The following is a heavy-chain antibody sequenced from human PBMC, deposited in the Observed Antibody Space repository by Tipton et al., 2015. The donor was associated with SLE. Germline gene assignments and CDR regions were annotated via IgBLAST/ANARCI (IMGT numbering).Heavy chain of an antibody. J-gene: IGHJ1*01. Sequence: TLSLTCAVYGGSFSGYYWSWIRQPPGKGLEWIGSIYYSGSTYYNPSLKSRVTISVDTSKNQFSLKLSSVTAADTAVYYCARGPDRHKGQYFQHWGQGTLVTVSS. CDR3: ARGPDRHKGQYFQH. CDR1: GGSFSGYY. V-gene: IGHV4-34*01. D-gene: IGHD1-14*01. CDR2: IYYSGST.